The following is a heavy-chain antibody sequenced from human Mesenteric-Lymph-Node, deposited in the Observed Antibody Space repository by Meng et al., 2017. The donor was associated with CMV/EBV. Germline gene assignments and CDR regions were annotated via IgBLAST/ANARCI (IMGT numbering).Heavy chain of an antibody. J-gene: IGHJ4*02. V-gene: IGHV3-20*04. Sequence: GESLKISCAASGFIFSAYTMSWVRQAPGKGLEWVSTIKWNGGSTGYADSVKGRFTISRDNAKNSLYLQMNSLRAEDTAVYYCAILGEGAMGAYFDYWGQGTLVTVSS. CDR1: GFIFSAYT. D-gene: IGHD1-26*01. CDR2: IKWNGGST. CDR3: AILGEGAMGAYFDY.